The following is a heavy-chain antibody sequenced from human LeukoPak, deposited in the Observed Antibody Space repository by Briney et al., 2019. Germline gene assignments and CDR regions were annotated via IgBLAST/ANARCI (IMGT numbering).Heavy chain of an antibody. V-gene: IGHV3-74*01. J-gene: IGHJ4*02. CDR2: INIDGSST. D-gene: IGHD5-18*01. CDR1: GFTFSIYW. CDR3: VREFGGYGDY. Sequence: PGGSLRLSCAASGFTFSIYWMHWVRQAPGKGLVWVSRINIDGSSTSQADSVKGRFTISRDNAKNTLYLQMNSLRAEDTAVYYCVREFGGYGDYWGQGTLVTVSS.